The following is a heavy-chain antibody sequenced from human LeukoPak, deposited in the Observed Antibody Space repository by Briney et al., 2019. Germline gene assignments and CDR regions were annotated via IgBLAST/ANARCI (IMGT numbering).Heavy chain of an antibody. V-gene: IGHV3-23*01. J-gene: IGHJ4*02. CDR2: ISGSGGST. CDR3: AKDRVVGSSWYYFDY. Sequence: PGGSLRLSWAASGFTFSSYAMSWVRQAPGKGLEWVSAISGSGGSTYYADSVKGRFTISRDNSKNTLYLQMNSLRAEDTAVYYCAKDRVVGSSWYYFDYWGQGTLVTVSS. CDR1: GFTFSSYA. D-gene: IGHD6-13*01.